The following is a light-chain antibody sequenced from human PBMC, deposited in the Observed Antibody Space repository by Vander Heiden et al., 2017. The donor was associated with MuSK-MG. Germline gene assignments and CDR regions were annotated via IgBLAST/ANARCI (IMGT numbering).Light chain of an antibody. CDR2: DAS. Sequence: DIQMTQSPSTLSASLGDRATLTCRASQGISNNLNWYQQKPGQAPKLLIYDASTWETGVPARFSGSGSGTEFTLTISSLQPEDFATYYCQQDDNRPITFGHGTKVEIK. CDR3: QQDDNRPIT. CDR1: QGISNN. J-gene: IGKJ1*01. V-gene: IGKV1-33*01.